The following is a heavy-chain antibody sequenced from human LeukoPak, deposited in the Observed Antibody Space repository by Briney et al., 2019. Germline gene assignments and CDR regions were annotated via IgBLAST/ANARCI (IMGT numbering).Heavy chain of an antibody. CDR3: VKDNPLDY. D-gene: IGHD1-14*01. V-gene: IGHV3-30*02. CDR1: GFTFSHYG. Sequence: GGSLRLSCAASGFTFSHYGMLWVRQAPGKGLDWVAFIRYDGNNKLYADSVKGRFTISRDNSKNTLYLHINSLRAEDTAVYYCVKDNPLDYWGQGTLVIVSS. J-gene: IGHJ4*02. CDR2: IRYDGNNK.